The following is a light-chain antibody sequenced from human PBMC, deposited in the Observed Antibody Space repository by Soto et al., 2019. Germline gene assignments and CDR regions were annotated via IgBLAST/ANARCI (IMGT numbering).Light chain of an antibody. CDR2: GNS. CDR3: QSYDSSLSGSEV. J-gene: IGLJ2*01. Sequence: QSVLTQPHSVSGAPGQRVTISCTGSSSNIGAGYDVHWYQQLPGTAPKLLIYGNSNRPSGVPDRFSGSKSGTSASLAITGLQAEDEAEYYCQSYDSSLSGSEVFGGGTKLTVL. V-gene: IGLV1-40*01. CDR1: SSNIGAGYD.